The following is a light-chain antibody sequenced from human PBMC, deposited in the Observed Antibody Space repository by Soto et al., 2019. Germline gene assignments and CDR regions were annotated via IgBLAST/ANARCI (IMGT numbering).Light chain of an antibody. Sequence: QSALTQPRSVSGSPGQSVTISCTGTSSDVGGYDYVSWYQQHPGKAPKLMIYGVTKRPSGVPDRFSGSKSGNTASLTISGLQAEDEANYYCCSYSGSYNHVVFGGGTKLTVL. V-gene: IGLV2-11*01. CDR3: CSYSGSYNHVV. CDR1: SSDVGGYDY. J-gene: IGLJ3*02. CDR2: GVT.